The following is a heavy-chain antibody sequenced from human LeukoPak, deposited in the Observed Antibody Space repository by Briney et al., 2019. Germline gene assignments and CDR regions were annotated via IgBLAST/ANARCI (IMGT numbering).Heavy chain of an antibody. J-gene: IGHJ4*02. V-gene: IGHV4-39*01. D-gene: IGHD3-9*01. CDR1: GGSISNSSYY. Sequence: SETLSLTCTVSGGSISNSSYYWGWIRQPPGKGLEWIGSIYYSGSTYYNPSLKSRVTISVDTSKNQFSLKLSSVTAADTAVYYCARRAPYDTQQVDYWGQGTLVTVSS. CDR3: ARRAPYDTQQVDY. CDR2: IYYSGST.